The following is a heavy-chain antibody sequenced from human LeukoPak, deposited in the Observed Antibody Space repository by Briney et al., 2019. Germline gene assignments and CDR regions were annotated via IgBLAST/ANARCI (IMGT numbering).Heavy chain of an antibody. V-gene: IGHV4-39*01. CDR3: ARHIRPGIAVAGSYNWFDP. CDR1: GGSFSGYY. Sequence: PSETLSLTCAVYGGSFSGYYWGWIRQPPGKGLEWIGSIYYSGSTYYNPSLKSRVTISVDTSKNQFSLKLSSVTAADTAVYYCARHIRPGIAVAGSYNWFDPWGQGTLVTVSS. CDR2: IYYSGST. D-gene: IGHD6-19*01. J-gene: IGHJ5*02.